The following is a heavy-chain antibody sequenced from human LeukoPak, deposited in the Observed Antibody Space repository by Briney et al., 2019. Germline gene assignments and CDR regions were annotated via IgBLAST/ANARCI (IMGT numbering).Heavy chain of an antibody. CDR2: ISYDGNNK. CDR1: GFTFSNYG. V-gene: IGHV3-30*18. J-gene: IGHJ4*02. D-gene: IGHD2-15*01. CDR3: AKSVVVITFRFDD. Sequence: GGSLRLSCAASGFTFSNYGMHWVRQAPGKGLEWVAVISYDGNNKYHADSVKGRFTISRDNSKNTLFLQMNSLRADDTAVYYCAKSVVVITFRFDDWGQGALVTVSS.